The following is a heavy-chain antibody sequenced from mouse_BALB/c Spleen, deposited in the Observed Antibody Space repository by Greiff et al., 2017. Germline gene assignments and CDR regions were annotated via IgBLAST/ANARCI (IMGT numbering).Heavy chain of an antibody. CDR2: ISSGGST. V-gene: IGHV5-6-5*01. CDR1: GFTFSSYA. CDR3: AREGGNYVDY. Sequence: EVKVEESGGGLVKPGGSLKLSCAASGFTFSSYAMSWVRQTPEKRLEWVASISSGGSTYYPDSVKGRFTISRDNARNILYLQMSSLRSEDTAMYYCAREGGNYVDYWGQGTTLTVSS. J-gene: IGHJ2*01.